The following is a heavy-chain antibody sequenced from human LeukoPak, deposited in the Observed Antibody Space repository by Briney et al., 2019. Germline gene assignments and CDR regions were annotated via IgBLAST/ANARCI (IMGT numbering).Heavy chain of an antibody. Sequence: HAGGSLRLSCAASGFTFSSYAMSWVRQAPGKGLEWVSAISGSGGSTYYADSVKGRFTISRDNSKNTLYLQMNSLRAEDTAVYYCAKEGSSSWYYFYYWGQGTLVTVSS. D-gene: IGHD6-13*01. CDR1: GFTFSSYA. V-gene: IGHV3-23*01. CDR2: ISGSGGST. CDR3: AKEGSSSWYYFYY. J-gene: IGHJ4*02.